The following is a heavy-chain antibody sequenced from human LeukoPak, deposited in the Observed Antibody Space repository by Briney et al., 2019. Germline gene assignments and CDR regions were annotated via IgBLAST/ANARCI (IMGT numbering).Heavy chain of an antibody. CDR3: TRDHPGSTGYFDL. V-gene: IGHV3-48*03. J-gene: IGHJ2*01. CDR2: INSGGSPI. Sequence: QPGGSLRLSCVVSGFTFSSYEMNWVRQAPGKGLKWVSYINSGGSPIYYADSVKGRFTISRDNAKNSLYLQMNNLRAEDTAVYYCTRDHPGSTGYFDLWGRGTPVTVSS. CDR1: GFTFSSYE. D-gene: IGHD5/OR15-5a*01.